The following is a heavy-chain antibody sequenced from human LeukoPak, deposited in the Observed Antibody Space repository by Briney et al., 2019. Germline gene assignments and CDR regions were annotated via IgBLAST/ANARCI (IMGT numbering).Heavy chain of an antibody. CDR3: AKLNYYGSGSYHDY. J-gene: IGHJ4*02. D-gene: IGHD3-10*01. Sequence: WGSLRLSCAASGFTFSSYTMSWVRQAPGQGLEGVSFISGSANGTSYADSVKGRFIISRDNSKNTLYLQMNSLRAEDTAIYYCAKLNYYGSGSYHDYWGQGTLVTVSS. CDR2: ISGSANGT. V-gene: IGHV3-23*01. CDR1: GFTFSSYT.